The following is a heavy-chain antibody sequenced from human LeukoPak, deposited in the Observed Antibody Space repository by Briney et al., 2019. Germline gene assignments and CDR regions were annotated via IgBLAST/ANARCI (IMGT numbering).Heavy chain of an antibody. Sequence: PSETLSLTCCVSGGSISSYYWTWIPQPPGKGLEWIGYRYYSGSTTYNPSVKSRVTISVDTSKSQFSLKLISVTAADTAIYYCARVRGDFETDWGQGTLVTVSS. CDR2: RYYSGST. CDR1: GGSISSYY. V-gene: IGHV4-59*01. J-gene: IGHJ1*01. CDR3: ARVRGDFETD. D-gene: IGHD3-16*01.